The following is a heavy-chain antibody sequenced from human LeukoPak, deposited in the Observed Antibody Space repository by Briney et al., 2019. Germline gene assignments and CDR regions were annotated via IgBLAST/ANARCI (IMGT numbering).Heavy chain of an antibody. CDR2: ISGRGTTI. D-gene: IGHD6-13*01. Sequence: PGGSLSPSCAAPGFPFSSYEMNWVRQAPGKGLEWVSYISGRGTTIYYADSVKGRFTISRDNAKNSLYLQMNSLRAEDTALYYCARVTRDSGSWYDYWGQGTLVTVSS. V-gene: IGHV3-48*03. CDR1: GFPFSSYE. J-gene: IGHJ4*02. CDR3: ARVTRDSGSWYDY.